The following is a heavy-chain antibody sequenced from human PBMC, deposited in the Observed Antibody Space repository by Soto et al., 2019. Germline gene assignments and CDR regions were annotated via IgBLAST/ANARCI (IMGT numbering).Heavy chain of an antibody. CDR2: MNPNSGNT. V-gene: IGHV1-8*01. D-gene: IGHD7-27*01. CDR3: ARGPRNWGVDY. J-gene: IGHJ4*02. CDR1: GYTFTSYD. Sequence: QVQLVQSGAEVKKPGASVKVSCKAAGYTFTSYDINWVRQATGQGFEWMGWMNPNSGNTGYAQKFQGRVTMTRDTSVSPSYMGLSSLRSEDTALYYFARGPRNWGVDYWGQGTLVTVSS.